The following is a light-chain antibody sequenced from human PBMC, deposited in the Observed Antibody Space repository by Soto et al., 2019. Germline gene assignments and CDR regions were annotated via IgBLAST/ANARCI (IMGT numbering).Light chain of an antibody. CDR2: GDT. V-gene: IGLV1-40*01. CDR3: QSYDSSLSAWV. CDR1: SSNIGAGYD. J-gene: IGLJ3*02. Sequence: QLVLTQPPSVSGAPGQSVTISCTGGSSNIGAGYDVHWYQHLPGTAPKLLIHGDTNRPSGVPDRFSGSKSATSASLAITGLQAEDEADYYCQSYDSSLSAWVFGGGTKLTVL.